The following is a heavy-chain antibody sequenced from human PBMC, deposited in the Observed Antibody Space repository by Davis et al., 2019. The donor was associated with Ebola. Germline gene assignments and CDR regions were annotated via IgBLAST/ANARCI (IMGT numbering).Heavy chain of an antibody. D-gene: IGHD3-22*01. CDR3: ARGYDSRGGGLDYFDY. Sequence: ASVKVSCKASGYTFTGYYMHWVRQAPGQGLEWMGWINPNSGGTNYAQKFQGRVTMTRDTSISTGYMELSRLRSDDTAVYYCARGYDSRGGGLDYFDYWGQGTLVTVSS. CDR1: GYTFTGYY. CDR2: INPNSGGT. J-gene: IGHJ4*02. V-gene: IGHV1-2*02.